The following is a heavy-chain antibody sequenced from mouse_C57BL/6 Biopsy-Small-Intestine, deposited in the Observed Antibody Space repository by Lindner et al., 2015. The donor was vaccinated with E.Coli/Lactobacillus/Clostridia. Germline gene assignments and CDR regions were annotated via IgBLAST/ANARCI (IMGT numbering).Heavy chain of an antibody. D-gene: IGHD1-3*01. V-gene: IGHV1-53*01. Sequence: SVKVSCKASGYTFTGYYIRWVRQAPGQGLEWLASINPNGGGTGFTQKFQGRVTLTRDTSITTAYMELSRLTFDDTAIYYCARGSGSTQEHDFWGQGTLVTVSS. CDR3: ARGSGSTQEHDF. J-gene: IGHJ4*01. CDR2: INPNGGGT. CDR1: GYTFTGYY.